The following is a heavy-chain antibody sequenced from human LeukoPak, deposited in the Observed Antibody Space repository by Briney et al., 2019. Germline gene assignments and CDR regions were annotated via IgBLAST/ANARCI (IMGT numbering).Heavy chain of an antibody. CDR1: GFTFSSYS. D-gene: IGHD1-1*01. Sequence: GGSLRLSCAASGFTFSSYSMNWVRQAPGKGLEWVSYISSSSSTIYYADSVKGRFTISRDNAKNSLYLQMNSLRAEDTAVYYCARVTTWRAVDYWGQGTLVTVSS. J-gene: IGHJ4*02. V-gene: IGHV3-48*04. CDR2: ISSSSSTI. CDR3: ARVTTWRAVDY.